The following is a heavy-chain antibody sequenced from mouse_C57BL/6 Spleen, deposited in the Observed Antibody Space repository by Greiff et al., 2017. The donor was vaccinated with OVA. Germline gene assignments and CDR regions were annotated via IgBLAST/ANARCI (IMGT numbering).Heavy chain of an antibody. CDR2: IDPSDSYT. CDR3: ARGDGYSYYFDY. Sequence: VQLQQPGAELVKPGASVKLSCKASGYTFTSYWMQWVKQRPGQGLEWIGEIDPSDSYTNYNQKFKGKATLTVDTSSSTAYMQLSSLTSEDSAVYYCARGDGYSYYFDYWGQGTTLTVSS. CDR1: GYTFTSYW. D-gene: IGHD2-3*01. V-gene: IGHV1-50*01. J-gene: IGHJ2*01.